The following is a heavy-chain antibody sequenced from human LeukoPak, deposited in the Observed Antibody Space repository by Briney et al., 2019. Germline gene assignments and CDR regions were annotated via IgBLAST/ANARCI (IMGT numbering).Heavy chain of an antibody. Sequence: GGSLRLSCAASGFTVDSNYLSWVRQAPGKGLEWVSGINWNGGSTGYADSVKGRFTISGDNAKNSLYLQMNSLRAEDTALYYCASLGGTGTGALGPDYWGQGTLVTVSS. CDR2: INWNGGST. CDR1: GFTVDSNY. D-gene: IGHD1-1*01. J-gene: IGHJ4*02. V-gene: IGHV3-20*04. CDR3: ASLGGTGTGALGPDY.